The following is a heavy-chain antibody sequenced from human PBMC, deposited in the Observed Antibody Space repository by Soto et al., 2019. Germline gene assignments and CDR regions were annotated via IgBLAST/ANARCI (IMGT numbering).Heavy chain of an antibody. D-gene: IGHD3-16*02. V-gene: IGHV3-30*18. CDR3: AKDQGGWQGDFSAYFAF. CDR2: ISYDGSKK. J-gene: IGHJ4*02. Sequence: GGSLRLSCAASGFTFANYGMHCVRQAPGKGLEWVAFISYDGSKKYHGDSVKGRFAISRDNSNNTLSLQMNSLRAEDTAVYYCAKDQGGWQGDFSAYFAFGGQGPVVTVPS. CDR1: GFTFANYG.